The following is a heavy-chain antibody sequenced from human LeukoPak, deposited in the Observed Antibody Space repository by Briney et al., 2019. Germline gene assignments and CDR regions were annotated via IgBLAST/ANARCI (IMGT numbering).Heavy chain of an antibody. D-gene: IGHD2-2*01. J-gene: IGHJ4*02. Sequence: GASVKVSCXVSGYTLTELSMHWVRQALGKGLEWMGGFDPEDGETIYAQKFQGRVTMTEDTSTDTAYMELSSLRSEDTAVYYRATTLVPAAMFDYWGQGTLVTVSS. CDR3: ATTLVPAAMFDY. CDR1: GYTLTELS. CDR2: FDPEDGET. V-gene: IGHV1-24*01.